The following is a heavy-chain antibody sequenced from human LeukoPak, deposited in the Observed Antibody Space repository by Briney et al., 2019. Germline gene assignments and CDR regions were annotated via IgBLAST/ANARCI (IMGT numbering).Heavy chain of an antibody. V-gene: IGHV3-23*01. Sequence: GGSLRLSCAASGFTFSNAWMSWVRQAPGKGLEWVSVLSGSGGTTYYADSVKGRFTISRDNSKNTLYLQMNSLRAEDTAVYYCARDNYGSGSYSWSKRLDYWGQGTLVTVSS. CDR3: ARDNYGSGSYSWSKRLDY. D-gene: IGHD3-10*01. J-gene: IGHJ4*02. CDR2: LSGSGGTT. CDR1: GFTFSNAW.